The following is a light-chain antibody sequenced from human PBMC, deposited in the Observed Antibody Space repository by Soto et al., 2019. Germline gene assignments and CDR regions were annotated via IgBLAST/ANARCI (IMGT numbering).Light chain of an antibody. CDR1: QSVSFN. V-gene: IGKV3-15*01. Sequence: EMVMTQSPATLSVSPGERAALSCRASQSVSFNLAWYQQKPGQAPRLLIYGASTRAAGIPARFSGSGSGTEFTLTISSLQSEDSAVYYCQQFNNWPPWTFGQGTKVDIK. J-gene: IGKJ1*01. CDR3: QQFNNWPPWT. CDR2: GAS.